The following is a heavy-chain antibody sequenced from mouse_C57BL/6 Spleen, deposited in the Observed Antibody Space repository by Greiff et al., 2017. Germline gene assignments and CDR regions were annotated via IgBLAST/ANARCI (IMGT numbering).Heavy chain of an antibody. Sequence: QVHVKQSGAELARPGASVKLSCKASGYTFTSYGISWVKQRTGQGLEWIGEIYPRSGNTYYNEKFKGKATLTADKSSSTAYMELRSLTSEDSAVYFCARWAEYDVGGFDYWGQGTTLTVSS. CDR3: ARWAEYDVGGFDY. D-gene: IGHD2-4*01. J-gene: IGHJ2*01. CDR1: GYTFTSYG. CDR2: IYPRSGNT. V-gene: IGHV1-81*01.